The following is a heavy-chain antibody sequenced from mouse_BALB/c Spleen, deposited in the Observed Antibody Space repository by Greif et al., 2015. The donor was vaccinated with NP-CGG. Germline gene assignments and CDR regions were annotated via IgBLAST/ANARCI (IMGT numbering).Heavy chain of an antibody. Sequence: QVQLQQPGPSLVQPSQSLSITCTVSGFSLTSYGVHWVRQSPGKGLEWLGVIWRGGSTDYNAASMSRLSITKDNSKSQVFFKMNSLQADDTAIYYCAKNWDYDYYAMDYWGQGTSVTVSS. D-gene: IGHD2-4*01. V-gene: IGHV2-5-1*01. CDR1: GFSLTSYG. J-gene: IGHJ4*01. CDR2: IWRGGST. CDR3: AKNWDYDYYAMDY.